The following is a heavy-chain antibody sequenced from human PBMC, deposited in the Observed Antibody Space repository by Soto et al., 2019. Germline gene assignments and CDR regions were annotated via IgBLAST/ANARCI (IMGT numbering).Heavy chain of an antibody. Sequence: GASVKVSCKVSGYTLTELSMHWVRQAPGKGLEWMGGFDPEDGETIYAQKFQGRVTMTEDTSTDTAYMELSSLRSEDTAVYYCATDLRYYYDSSGPRDYWGQGTLVTVSS. CDR3: ATDLRYYYDSSGPRDY. D-gene: IGHD3-22*01. CDR2: FDPEDGET. CDR1: GYTLTELS. V-gene: IGHV1-24*01. J-gene: IGHJ4*02.